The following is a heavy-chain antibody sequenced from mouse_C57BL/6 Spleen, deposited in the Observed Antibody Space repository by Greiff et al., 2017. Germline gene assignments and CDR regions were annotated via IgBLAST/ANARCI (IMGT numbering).Heavy chain of an antibody. CDR3: ARRGGYDGLAY. V-gene: IGHV5-17*01. CDR1: GFTFSDYG. Sequence: EVQLMESGGGLVKPGGSLKLSCAASGFTFSDYGMHWVRQAPEQGLEWVAYISSGSGTIYYADTVKGRFTISRDNAKNTLFLQMTSLRSEDAAMXYCARRGGYDGLAYWGQGTLVTVSA. D-gene: IGHD2-2*01. J-gene: IGHJ3*01. CDR2: ISSGSGTI.